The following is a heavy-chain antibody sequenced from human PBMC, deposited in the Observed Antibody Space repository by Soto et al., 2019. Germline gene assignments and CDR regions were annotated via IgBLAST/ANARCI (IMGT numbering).Heavy chain of an antibody. J-gene: IGHJ4*02. Sequence: EVQLLESGGGLVQPGGSLRLSCAASGFSFSNYAMSWVRQAPGKGLEWVSGISGGGGSSYYADSVKGRFTISRDNSKNALYLQMNILRAENTAVYYCADNCGVDCHSVFLYWGQGTLVIVSS. CDR2: ISGGGGSS. CDR3: ADNCGVDCHSVFLY. CDR1: GFSFSNYA. V-gene: IGHV3-23*01. D-gene: IGHD2-21*02.